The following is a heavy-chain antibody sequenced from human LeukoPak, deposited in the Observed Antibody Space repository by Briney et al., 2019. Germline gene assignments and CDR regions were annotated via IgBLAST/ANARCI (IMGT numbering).Heavy chain of an antibody. CDR1: GFSFSDYY. V-gene: IGHV3-11*06. J-gene: IGHJ4*02. D-gene: IGHD6-19*01. CDR2: ITSSRSYT. CDR3: ARAPSAVAGMLDY. Sequence: GGSLRLSCAASGFSFSDYYMSWIRQAPGKGLEWVSYITSSRSYTNYADPVKGRFTISRDNAKNSLYLQMNSLRAEDTAVYYCARAPSAVAGMLDYWGQGTLVTVSS.